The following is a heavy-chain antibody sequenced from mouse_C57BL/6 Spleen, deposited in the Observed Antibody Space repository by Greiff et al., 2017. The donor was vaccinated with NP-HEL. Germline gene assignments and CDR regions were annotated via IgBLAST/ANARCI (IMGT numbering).Heavy chain of an antibody. Sequence: VQLQQPGAELVMPGASVKLSCKASGYTFTSYWMHWVKQRPGQGLEWIGEIDPSDSYTNYNQKFKGKSTLTVDKSSSTAYMQLSSLTSEDSAVYYCARYSLSLLPFDYWGQGTTLTVSS. J-gene: IGHJ2*01. CDR3: ARYSLSLLPFDY. CDR1: GYTFTSYW. D-gene: IGHD1-2*01. V-gene: IGHV1-69*01. CDR2: IDPSDSYT.